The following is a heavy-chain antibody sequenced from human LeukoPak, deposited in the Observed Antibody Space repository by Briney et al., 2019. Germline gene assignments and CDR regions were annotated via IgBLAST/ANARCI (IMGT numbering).Heavy chain of an antibody. J-gene: IGHJ4*02. CDR1: GGSISSYY. CDR3: VRDRELNY. CDR2: IYYSGST. Sequence: SETLSLTCTVSGGSISSYYWSWIRQPPGKGLEWIGYIYYSGSTNYNPSLKSRVTISVDTSKNQFSLRLTSVTAADAAVYYCVRDRELNYWGQGILVTVSS. V-gene: IGHV4-59*01. D-gene: IGHD3-10*01.